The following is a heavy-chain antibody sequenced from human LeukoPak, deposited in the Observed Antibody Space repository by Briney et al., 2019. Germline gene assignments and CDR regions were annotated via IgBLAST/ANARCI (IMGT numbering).Heavy chain of an antibody. CDR3: AREGSAAAGYFQR. D-gene: IGHD6-25*01. CDR2: IYTSGST. V-gene: IGHV4-61*02. J-gene: IGHJ1*01. Sequence: QVQLQESGPGLVKPSQTLSLTCTVSGCPINSGSYYWTWIRQPAGQGLEWIGRIYTSGSTNYNPSLRGRAIISADTSTNQFSLRLSSVTAADTAVYYCAREGSAAAGYFQRWGQGTLVTVSS. CDR1: GCPINSGSYY.